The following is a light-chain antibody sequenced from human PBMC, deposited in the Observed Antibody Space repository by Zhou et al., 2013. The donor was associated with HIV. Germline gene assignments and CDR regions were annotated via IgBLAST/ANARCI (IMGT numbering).Light chain of an antibody. CDR2: GAS. Sequence: ELVLTQSPGTLSVSPGETATLSCRASQTVTSTHLTWFQQRPGQAPRLLIYGASNRATGIPDRFRGRGSGTDFTLTIDRLEPDDFAVYFCHHYGVFGPGTKVEVK. CDR3: HHYGV. J-gene: IGKJ1*01. V-gene: IGKV3-20*01. CDR1: QTVTSTH.